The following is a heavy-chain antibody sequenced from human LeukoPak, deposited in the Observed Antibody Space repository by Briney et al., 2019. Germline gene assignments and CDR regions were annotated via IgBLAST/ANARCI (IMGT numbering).Heavy chain of an antibody. Sequence: GGSLRLSCAASGFTFSSYWMSWVRQAPGKGLEWVANIKQDGSEKYYVDSVKGRFTISRDNAKNSLYLQMNSLRAEDTAVYYCARVTKEDCSSTSCYYYYYYGMDVWGQGTTVTVSS. J-gene: IGHJ6*02. CDR3: ARVTKEDCSSTSCYYYYYYGMDV. V-gene: IGHV3-7*01. D-gene: IGHD2-2*01. CDR1: GFTFSSYW. CDR2: IKQDGSEK.